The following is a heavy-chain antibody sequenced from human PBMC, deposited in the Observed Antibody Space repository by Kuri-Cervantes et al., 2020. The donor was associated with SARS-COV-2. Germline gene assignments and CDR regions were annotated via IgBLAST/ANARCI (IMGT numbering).Heavy chain of an antibody. CDR1: GGSISSSSYY. Sequence: SETLSLTCTVSGGSISSSSYYWGWIRQPPGKGLEWIGSIYYSGSTYYNPSLKSRVTISVDTSKNQFSLKLSSVTAADTAVYYCARDQGGYYMDVRGKGTTVTVSS. CDR2: IYYSGST. D-gene: IGHD3-16*01. CDR3: ARDQGGYYMDV. V-gene: IGHV4-39*07. J-gene: IGHJ6*03.